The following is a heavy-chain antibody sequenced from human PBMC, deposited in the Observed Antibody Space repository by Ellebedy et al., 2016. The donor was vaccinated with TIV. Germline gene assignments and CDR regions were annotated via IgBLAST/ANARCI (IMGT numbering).Heavy chain of an antibody. CDR2: ISYDGNNK. D-gene: IGHD1/OR15-1a*01. CDR3: ARDRAITGKTSWCFDY. V-gene: IGHV3-30*03. Sequence: PGGSLRLSCAASGFTFSNFGIHWVRQAPGKGLEWVTVISYDGNNKYYADSVKGRFTISRDNSKNTVYLQMNSLRAEDAAVYYCARDRAITGKTSWCFDYWGQGTLVTVSS. J-gene: IGHJ4*02. CDR1: GFTFSNFG.